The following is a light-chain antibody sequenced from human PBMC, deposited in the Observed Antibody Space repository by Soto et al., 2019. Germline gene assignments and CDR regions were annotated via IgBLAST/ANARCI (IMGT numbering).Light chain of an antibody. V-gene: IGLV2-11*01. Sequence: QSVLTQPRSVSGSPGQSVTISCTGTSSDVGGYNYVSRYQQHPGKAPKLMIYDVSKRPSGVPDRFSGSKSGNTASLTISGLQAEDYADYYCRSYAGSDPFGVFGTGIELIVL. CDR2: DVS. J-gene: IGLJ1*01. CDR1: SSDVGGYNY. CDR3: RSYAGSDPFGV.